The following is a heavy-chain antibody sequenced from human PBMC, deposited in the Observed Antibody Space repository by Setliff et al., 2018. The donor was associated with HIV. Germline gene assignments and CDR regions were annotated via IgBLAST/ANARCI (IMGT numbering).Heavy chain of an antibody. J-gene: IGHJ4*02. V-gene: IGHV1-8*02. CDR3: ARGVDAGSDY. CDR1: VYTLTSYE. D-gene: IGHD3-10*01. CDR2: MNPNSGDT. Sequence: ASVKVSCKASVYTLTSYEINWVRQATGQGLEWMGWMNPNSGDTGYAQNFQCRVTMTRDTSMKTAYMELSNLRFEDTAAYYCARGVDAGSDYWGQGTLVTVSS.